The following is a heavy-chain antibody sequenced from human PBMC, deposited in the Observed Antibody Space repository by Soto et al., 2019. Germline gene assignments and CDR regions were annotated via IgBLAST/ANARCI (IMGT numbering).Heavy chain of an antibody. J-gene: IGHJ6*02. CDR1: GGTFSSYA. V-gene: IGHV1-69*13. Sequence: SVKVSCKASGGTFSSYAISWVRQAPGQGLEWVGGIIPIFGTANYAQKFQGRVTITADESTSTAYMELSSLRSEDTAVYCCARGDYYDFWSGYYRSPEKNYYYYGMDVWGQGTXVTVSS. CDR2: IIPIFGTA. CDR3: ARGDYYDFWSGYYRSPEKNYYYYGMDV. D-gene: IGHD3-3*01.